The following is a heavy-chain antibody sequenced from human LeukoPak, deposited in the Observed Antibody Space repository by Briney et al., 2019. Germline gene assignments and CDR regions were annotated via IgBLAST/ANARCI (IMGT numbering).Heavy chain of an antibody. Sequence: PSQTLSLTCTVSGGSISSGSYYWSWIRQPAGKGLEWIGRIYTSGSTNYNPPLKSRVTISVDTSKNQFSLKLSSVTAADTAVYYCARALWGSYHDYWGQGTLVTVSS. CDR3: ARALWGSYHDY. CDR1: GGSISSGSYY. CDR2: IYTSGST. J-gene: IGHJ4*02. V-gene: IGHV4-61*02. D-gene: IGHD1-26*01.